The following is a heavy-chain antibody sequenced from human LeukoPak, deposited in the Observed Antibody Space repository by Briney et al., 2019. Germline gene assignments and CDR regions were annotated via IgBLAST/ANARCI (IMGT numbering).Heavy chain of an antibody. CDR1: GFTFNTFW. CDR2: IDEGGSEK. D-gene: IGHD3-3*01. V-gene: IGHV3-7*01. Sequence: PGGSLRLSCAASGFTFNTFWMSWVRQAPGKGLEWVANIDEGGSEKYYVDSVKGRFTISRDNAKNSLYLQMNTLRPEDTAVYYCARERQNKDFWSGGDYWGQGTLVTVSS. CDR3: ARERQNKDFWSGGDY. J-gene: IGHJ4*02.